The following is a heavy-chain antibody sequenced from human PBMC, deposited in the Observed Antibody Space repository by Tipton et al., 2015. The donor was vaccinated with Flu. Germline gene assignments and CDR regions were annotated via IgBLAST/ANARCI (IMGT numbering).Heavy chain of an antibody. CDR2: ISSSSSYI. CDR1: GFTFSSYA. V-gene: IGHV3-21*01. CDR3: ARDPPPYCGGDCYPY. J-gene: IGHJ4*02. Sequence: SLRLSCAASGFTFSSYAMSWVRQAPGKGLEWVSSISSSSSYIYYADSVKGRFTISRDNAKNSLYLQMNSLRAEDTAVYYCARDPPPYCGGDCYPYWGQGTLVTVSS. D-gene: IGHD2-21*01.